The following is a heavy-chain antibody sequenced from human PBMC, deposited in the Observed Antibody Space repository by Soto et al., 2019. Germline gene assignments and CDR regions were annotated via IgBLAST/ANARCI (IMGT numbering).Heavy chain of an antibody. V-gene: IGHV3-9*01. Sequence: EVQLVESGGGLVQPGRSLRLSCAASGFTFDDYAMHWVRQRPGRGLEWVSGITWNSDEIGYPDSVKGRFSISRDNAKKYLYLQMNSLRPDDTALYYCAASRGFDSSGYSGYYYGMDVWVQGTPVTVSS. CDR1: GFTFDDYA. CDR2: ITWNSDEI. D-gene: IGHD3-22*01. J-gene: IGHJ6*02. CDR3: AASRGFDSSGYSGYYYGMDV.